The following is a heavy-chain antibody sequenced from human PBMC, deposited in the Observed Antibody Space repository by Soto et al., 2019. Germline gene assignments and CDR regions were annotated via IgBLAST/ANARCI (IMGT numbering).Heavy chain of an antibody. CDR1: VFTFSNAW. J-gene: IGHJ6*02. V-gene: IGHV3-74*01. CDR2: VNNDGTNT. CDR3: ARDEGGPDV. Sequence: GWSLRLSCRCSVFTFSNAWMHWVRRAPGKGLEWVSRVNNDGTNTAYADSVKGRFIISRDNARNILYMQMNSLRVEDTAIYYCARDEGGPDVWGQGTTVTVSS.